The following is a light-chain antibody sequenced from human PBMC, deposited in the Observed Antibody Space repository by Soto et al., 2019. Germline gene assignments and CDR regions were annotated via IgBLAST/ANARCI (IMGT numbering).Light chain of an antibody. CDR3: QQYGSSPDT. V-gene: IGKV3-20*01. CDR2: GQS. J-gene: IGKJ1*01. CDR1: QSVTSSY. Sequence: EIGLTQSPGTRSLSPGQRATLSCRASQSVTSSYLAGYQQRPGQAPRLLIYGQSTGATGIPDRFSVSGSGTDFTLAISRLEPEAVAVYYCQQYGSSPDTFGQGTKMEIK.